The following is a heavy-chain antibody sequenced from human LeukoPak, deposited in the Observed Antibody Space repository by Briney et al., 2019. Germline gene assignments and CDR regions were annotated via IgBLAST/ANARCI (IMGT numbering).Heavy chain of an antibody. V-gene: IGHV1-8*01. J-gene: IGHJ4*02. Sequence: ASVKVSCKASGYTFTSYDINWVRQATRQGLEWMGWMNPNSGNTGYAQKFQGRVTMTRNTSISTAYMELSSLRSEDTAVYYCARGGYCSGGSCYPSIDYWGQGILVTVSS. CDR2: MNPNSGNT. D-gene: IGHD2-15*01. CDR1: GYTFTSYD. CDR3: ARGGYCSGGSCYPSIDY.